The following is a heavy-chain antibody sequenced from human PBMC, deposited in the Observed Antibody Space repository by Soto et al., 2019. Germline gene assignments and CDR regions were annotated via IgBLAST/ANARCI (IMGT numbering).Heavy chain of an antibody. CDR3: ARDLSITIFGVVIKNYYYYYGMDA. J-gene: IGHJ6*02. V-gene: IGHV1-46*01. Sequence: ASVKVSCKASGYTFTSYYMHWVRQAPGQGLEWMGIINPSGGSTSYAQKFQGRVTMTRDTSTSTVYMELSSLRSEDTAVYYCARDLSITIFGVVIKNYYYYYGMDAWGQGTTVTVSS. CDR2: INPSGGST. D-gene: IGHD3-3*01. CDR1: GYTFTSYY.